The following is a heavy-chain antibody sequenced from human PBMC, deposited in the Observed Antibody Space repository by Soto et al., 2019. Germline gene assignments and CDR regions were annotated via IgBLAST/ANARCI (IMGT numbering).Heavy chain of an antibody. J-gene: IGHJ5*02. CDR1: GFTFSSYA. Sequence: GGSLRLSCSASGFTFSSYAMHWVRQAPGKRLEYVSAISSNGGSTYYADSVKGRFTISRDNSKNTLYLRMSSLRAEDTAVYYCMTASFSYYYDSSGYPTWGQGTLVTVSS. V-gene: IGHV3-64D*06. CDR3: MTASFSYYYDSSGYPT. D-gene: IGHD3-22*01. CDR2: ISSNGGST.